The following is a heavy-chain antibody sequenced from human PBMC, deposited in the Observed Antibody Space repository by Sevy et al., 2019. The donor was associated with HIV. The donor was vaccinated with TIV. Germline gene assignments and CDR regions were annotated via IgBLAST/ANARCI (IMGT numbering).Heavy chain of an antibody. CDR1: GVTFSHYC. D-gene: IGHD5-18*01. V-gene: IGHV3-21*01. CDR2: IDFSSRYI. J-gene: IGHJ4*02. Sequence: GGSLRLSCAASGVTFSHYCMNWVRQAPGKRLEWVSSIDFSSRYIYYADSVKGGFTISKDNAKNSLFLQMNSLRAEDTAVYYCAREPETNSSGFIGTLDSWGQGALVTVSS. CDR3: AREPETNSSGFIGTLDS.